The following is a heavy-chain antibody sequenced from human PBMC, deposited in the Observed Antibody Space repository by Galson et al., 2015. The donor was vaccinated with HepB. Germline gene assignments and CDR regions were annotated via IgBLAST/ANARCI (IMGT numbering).Heavy chain of an antibody. Sequence: LRLSCAVSGFTFSSYAMHWVRQAPGKGLEWVAVISYDGTNKYYADSVKGRFTISRDNSKNTLYLQMNSLRAQDTAIYYCARAHDSSGYPDYWGQGTLVTVSS. CDR3: ARAHDSSGYPDY. CDR2: ISYDGTNK. V-gene: IGHV3-30-3*01. J-gene: IGHJ4*02. D-gene: IGHD3-22*01. CDR1: GFTFSSYA.